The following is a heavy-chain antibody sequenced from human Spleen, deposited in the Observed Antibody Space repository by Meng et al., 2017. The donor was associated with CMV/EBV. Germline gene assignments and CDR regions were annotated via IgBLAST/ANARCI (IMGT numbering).Heavy chain of an antibody. Sequence: KASGYPFTGYYIHWVRQAPGQGLEWMGWINPNSGDTSYVQKFQGRVTMTRDTSITTAYMELNSLRPDDTAVYFCARVTCRSKGYPLDYWGQGTLVTVSS. V-gene: IGHV1-2*02. CDR1: GYPFTGYY. CDR3: ARVTCRSKGYPLDY. CDR2: INPNSGDT. D-gene: IGHD2-2*01. J-gene: IGHJ4*02.